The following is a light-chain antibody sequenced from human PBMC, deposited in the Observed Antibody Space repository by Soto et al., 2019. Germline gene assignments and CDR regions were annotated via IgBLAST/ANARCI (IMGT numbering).Light chain of an antibody. CDR3: QQYYNLPPT. J-gene: IGKJ1*01. CDR2: WAS. V-gene: IGKV4-1*01. CDR1: QSVFFNSNNKNY. Sequence: DIVMTQSPDSLAVSLGERATINCKSSQSVFFNSNNKNYLAWYQQKPGQPPKLLIYWASTRESGVPDRFSGSGSGTDFTLTISSLQAEVVAVYFCQQYYNLPPTFCQGTKVEI.